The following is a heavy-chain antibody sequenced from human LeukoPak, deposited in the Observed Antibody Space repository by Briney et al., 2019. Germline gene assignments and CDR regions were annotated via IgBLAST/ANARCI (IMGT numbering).Heavy chain of an antibody. D-gene: IGHD3-3*01. CDR2: ISAYNGNT. Sequence: ASVKVSCKASGYTFTSYGISWVRQAPGQGLEWMGWISAYNGNTNYAQKLQGRVTMTADTSTSTAYMELRSLRSDDTAVYYCARELLRFLEWLTPNYYYCGMDVWGQGTTVTVSS. CDR3: ARELLRFLEWLTPNYYYCGMDV. V-gene: IGHV1-18*01. J-gene: IGHJ6*02. CDR1: GYTFTSYG.